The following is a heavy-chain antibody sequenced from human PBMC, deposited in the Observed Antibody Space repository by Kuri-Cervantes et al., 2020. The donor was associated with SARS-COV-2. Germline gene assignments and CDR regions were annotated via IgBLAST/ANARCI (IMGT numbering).Heavy chain of an antibody. CDR3: STIDNSDTDAYDI. J-gene: IGHJ3*02. V-gene: IGHV3-15*07. D-gene: IGHD3-22*01. CDR2: IKSKTDGGTT. CDR1: GFTFSKAW. Sequence: GESLKISCAASGFTFSKAWMNWVRQAPGKGLEWVGRIKSKTDGGTTDYVAPVKGRFTISRDDSKNTVYLQMSSLKTEDTAVYFYSTIDNSDTDAYDIWGQGTTVTVSS.